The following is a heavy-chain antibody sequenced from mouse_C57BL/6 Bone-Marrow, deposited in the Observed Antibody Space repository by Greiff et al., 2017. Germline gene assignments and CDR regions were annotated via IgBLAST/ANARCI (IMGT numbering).Heavy chain of an antibody. D-gene: IGHD2-4*01. V-gene: IGHV1-55*01. J-gene: IGHJ3*01. CDR3: ARSGYYDYDTVAY. Sequence: QVQLQQPGAELVKPGASVKMSCKASGYTFTSYWLTWVKQRPGQGLEWIGDIYPGSGSTNYNEKFKSKATLTVDTSSSTAYMQLSSLTSEDSAVYYCARSGYYDYDTVAYWGQGTLVTVSA. CDR1: GYTFTSYW. CDR2: IYPGSGST.